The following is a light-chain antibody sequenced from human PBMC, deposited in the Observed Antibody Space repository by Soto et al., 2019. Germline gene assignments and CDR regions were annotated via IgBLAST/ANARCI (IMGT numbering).Light chain of an antibody. CDR2: DAS. CDR3: QQYVNLALT. CDR1: QDITSY. Sequence: DIQMTQSPSSLSASVGDRVTITCQASQDITSYLNWYQQKPGKAPKLLIYDASNLETGVPSRFSGSGSGTHFTFTISSLQPEDIATYYCQQYVNLALTFGGGTKVDI. J-gene: IGKJ4*01. V-gene: IGKV1-33*01.